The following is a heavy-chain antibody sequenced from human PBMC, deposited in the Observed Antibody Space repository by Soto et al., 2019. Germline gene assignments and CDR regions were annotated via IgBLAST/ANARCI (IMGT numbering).Heavy chain of an antibody. CDR3: AKGLRSGPALFDAFDI. J-gene: IGHJ3*02. V-gene: IGHV3-23*01. CDR2: ISGSGGST. Sequence: GGSLRLSCAASGFTFSSYAMSWVRQAPGKGLEWVSAISGSGGSTYYADSVKGRFTISRDNSKNTLYLQMNSLRAEDTAVYYCAKGLRSGPALFDAFDIWGQGTMVTVSS. CDR1: GFTFSSYA. D-gene: IGHD3-3*01.